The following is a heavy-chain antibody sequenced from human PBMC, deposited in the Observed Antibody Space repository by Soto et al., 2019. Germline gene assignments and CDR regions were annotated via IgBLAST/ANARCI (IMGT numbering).Heavy chain of an antibody. CDR2: IYYIGST. V-gene: IGHV4-31*03. Sequence: QVQLQESGPGLVKPSQTLSLTCTVSGGSISSGGYYWNWIRQHPGKGLEWIGYIYYIGSTYYNPSSXSXFTMSLDTSKTQSALRLSSVTAADTAVYYCARSVFPWGQGTLVTVSS. CDR1: GGSISSGGYY. J-gene: IGHJ5*02. CDR3: ARSVFP.